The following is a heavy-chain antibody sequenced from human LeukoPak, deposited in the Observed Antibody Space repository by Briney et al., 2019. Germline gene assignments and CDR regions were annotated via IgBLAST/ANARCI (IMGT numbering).Heavy chain of an antibody. CDR1: GFTFSNYN. V-gene: IGHV3-48*01. J-gene: IGHJ6*02. CDR3: ASSSSPYRSSNYYYYGMDV. CDR2: IISSSRII. Sequence: GGSVRLSCAASGFTFSNYNMNWVRQAPGGGRECVSYIISSSRIIYCADSVEGRFTISRDNAKNSLYLQMNSLRAEDTAVYYCASSSSPYRSSNYYYYGMDVWGQGTTVTVSS. D-gene: IGHD6-13*01.